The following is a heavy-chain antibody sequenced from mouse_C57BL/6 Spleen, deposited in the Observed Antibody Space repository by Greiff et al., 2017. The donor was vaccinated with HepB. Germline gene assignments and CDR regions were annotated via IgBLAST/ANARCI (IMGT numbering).Heavy chain of an antibody. D-gene: IGHD2-3*01. CDR3: ARAGYYDDYYAMDY. J-gene: IGHJ4*01. Sequence: EVQLVESGPGLVKPSQSLSLTCSVTGYSITSGYYWNWIRQFPGNKLEWMGYISYDGSNNYNPSLQNRISITRDTSKNQFFLKLNSVTTEDTATYYCARAGYYDDYYAMDYWGQGTSVTVSS. CDR2: ISYDGSN. CDR1: GYSITSGYY. V-gene: IGHV3-6*01.